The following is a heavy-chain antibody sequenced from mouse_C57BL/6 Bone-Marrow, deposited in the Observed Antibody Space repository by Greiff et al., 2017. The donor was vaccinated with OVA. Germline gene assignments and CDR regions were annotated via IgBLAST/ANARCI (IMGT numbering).Heavy chain of an antibody. Sequence: QVQLQQPGAELVKPGASVKLSCKASGYTFTSYWMHWVKQRPGQGLEWIGMIHPNSGSTNYNEKFKSKATLTVDKSASTAYMQLSILTSEDSAVYYGASDTTYFDYWGQGTTLTVSS. D-gene: IGHD1-1*01. CDR1: GYTFTSYW. J-gene: IGHJ2*01. CDR2: IHPNSGST. CDR3: ASDTTYFDY. V-gene: IGHV1-64*01.